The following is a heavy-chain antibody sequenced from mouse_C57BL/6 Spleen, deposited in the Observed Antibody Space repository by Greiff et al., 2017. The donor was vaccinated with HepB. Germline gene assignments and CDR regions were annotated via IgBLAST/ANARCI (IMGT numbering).Heavy chain of an antibody. V-gene: IGHV1-72*01. CDR2: IDPNSGGT. CDR1: GYTFTSYW. CDR3: ASHYYECAMDY. Sequence: VQLQQPGAELVKPGASVKLSCKASGYTFTSYWMHWVKQRPGRGLEWIGRIDPNSGGTKYNEKFKSKATLTVDKPSSTAYMPLSSLTSEDSAVYYCASHYYECAMDYWGQGTSVTVSS. J-gene: IGHJ4*01. D-gene: IGHD1-2*01.